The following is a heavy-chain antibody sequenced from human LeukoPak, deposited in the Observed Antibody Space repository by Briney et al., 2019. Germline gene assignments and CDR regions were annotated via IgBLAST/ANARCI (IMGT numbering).Heavy chain of an antibody. J-gene: IGHJ4*02. D-gene: IGHD6-13*01. CDR1: GFTFSTYW. V-gene: IGHV3-7*01. Sequence: PGGSLRLSCAASGFTFSTYWMSWVRQAPGNGLEWVANIKQDGSEKYYVDSVKGRFTISRDNAKNSLYLQMNSLRAEDTAMYYCARDPAGNDYWGQGTLVTVSS. CDR2: IKQDGSEK. CDR3: ARDPAGNDY.